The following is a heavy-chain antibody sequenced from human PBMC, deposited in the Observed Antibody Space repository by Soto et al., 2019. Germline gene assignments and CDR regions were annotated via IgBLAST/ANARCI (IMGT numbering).Heavy chain of an antibody. CDR1: GFTFSSYG. Sequence: PGGSLRLSCAASGFTFSSYGMHWVRQAPGKGLEWVAVISYDGSNKYYADSVKGRFTISRDNSKNTLYLQMNSLRAEDTAVYYCAKDRSLQCSTTSCYYYWGQGTLVTVSS. CDR2: ISYDGSNK. V-gene: IGHV3-30*18. D-gene: IGHD2-2*01. J-gene: IGHJ4*02. CDR3: AKDRSLQCSTTSCYYY.